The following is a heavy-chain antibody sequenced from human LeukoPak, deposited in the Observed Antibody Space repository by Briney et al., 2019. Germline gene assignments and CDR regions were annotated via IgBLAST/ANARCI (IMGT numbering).Heavy chain of an antibody. CDR3: AREHGYNPAALDY. CDR1: GFTFSSYA. D-gene: IGHD5-24*01. CDR2: ISYDGSNK. V-gene: IGHV3-30*04. Sequence: PGRSLRLSCAASGFTFSSYAMHWVRQAPGKGLEWVAVISYDGSNKYYADSVKGRFTISRDNSKNTLYLQMNSLRAEDTAVYYCAREHGYNPAALDYWGQGTLVTVSS. J-gene: IGHJ4*02.